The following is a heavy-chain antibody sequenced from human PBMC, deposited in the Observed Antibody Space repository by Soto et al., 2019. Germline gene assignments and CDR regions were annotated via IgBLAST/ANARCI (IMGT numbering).Heavy chain of an antibody. CDR3: ARVRYGSGSYLHAFDY. J-gene: IGHJ4*02. Sequence: PSETLSLTCTVSCDSMNNYYWNWIRRPPGGGLEWIANIYHSGSTNYNPSLKSRVTMSIHMSRNQFSLNLTSVTAADTAVYYCARVRYGSGSYLHAFDYWGQGTLVTVSS. D-gene: IGHD3-10*01. V-gene: IGHV4-59*13. CDR2: IYHSGST. CDR1: CDSMNNYY.